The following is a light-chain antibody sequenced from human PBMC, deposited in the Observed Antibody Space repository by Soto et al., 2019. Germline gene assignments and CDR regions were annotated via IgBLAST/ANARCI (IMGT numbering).Light chain of an antibody. V-gene: IGLV2-8*01. CDR1: SSDVGAYNY. Sequence: QSVLTQPPSASGSPGQSVTISCTGTSSDVGAYNYVCWYQQHPGKAPELIISEVTKRPSGVPDRFSGSKSGNTASLTVTGLQAEDEADYYCSSYAGRNNPWVFGGGTKLTVL. J-gene: IGLJ3*02. CDR3: SSYAGRNNPWV. CDR2: EVT.